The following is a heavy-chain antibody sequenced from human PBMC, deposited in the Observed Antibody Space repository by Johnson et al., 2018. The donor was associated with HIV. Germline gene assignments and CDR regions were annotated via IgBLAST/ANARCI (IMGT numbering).Heavy chain of an antibody. J-gene: IGHJ3*02. CDR1: GFTFSSYA. V-gene: IGHV3-30-3*01. D-gene: IGHD2-21*01. CDR3: AKVGRIVVAIGNDAVDI. CDR2: ISYDGNNK. Sequence: QVQLVESGGGVVQPGRSLRLSCAASGFTFSSYAMHWVRQAPGKGLEWVAVISYDGNNKYYADSVKGRFTISRDNSRNTLYLQMNTLRTEDTALYYCAKVGRIVVAIGNDAVDIWGQGTMVTVSS.